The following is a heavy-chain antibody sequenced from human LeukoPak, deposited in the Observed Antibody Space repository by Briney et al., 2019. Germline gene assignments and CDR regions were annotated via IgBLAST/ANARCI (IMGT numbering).Heavy chain of an antibody. D-gene: IGHD3-22*01. J-gene: IGHJ4*02. V-gene: IGHV3-21*01. CDR2: ISRSSSFI. CDR3: ARALYDSSGYYSHFDY. CDR1: GFNFSSYS. Sequence: GGSLRLSCAASGFNFSSYSMNWVRQAPGKGLEWVSSISRSSSFIYYADSVKGRFTISRDNAKNSLYLQMNSLRAEDTAVYYCARALYDSSGYYSHFDYWGQGTLVTVSS.